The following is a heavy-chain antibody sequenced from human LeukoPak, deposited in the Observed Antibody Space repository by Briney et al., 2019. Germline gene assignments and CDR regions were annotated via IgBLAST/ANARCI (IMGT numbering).Heavy chain of an antibody. V-gene: IGHV3-74*01. CDR1: GFTFSSYW. CDR3: ARGHAIFGVVREFDY. Sequence: GGSLRLSCAASGFTFSSYWMHWVRQAPGKGLVWVSRINSDGSSTSYADSVKGRFTISIDNAKNTLYLQMNSLRAEDTAVYYCARGHAIFGVVREFDYWGQGTLVTVSS. D-gene: IGHD3-3*01. J-gene: IGHJ4*02. CDR2: INSDGSST.